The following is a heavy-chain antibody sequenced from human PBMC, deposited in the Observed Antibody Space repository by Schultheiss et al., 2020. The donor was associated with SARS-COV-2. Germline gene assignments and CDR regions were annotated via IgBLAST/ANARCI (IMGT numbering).Heavy chain of an antibody. CDR1: GFTVSSNY. CDR2: IYSCGST. J-gene: IGHJ6*02. Sequence: GGSLRLSCAASGFTVSSNYMSWVRQAPGKGLEWVSVIYSCGSTYYADSVKGRFTISRDNSKNTLYLQMNSLRAEDTAVYYCARDPSWGDVVVPAAMQGMDVWGQGTTVTVSS. D-gene: IGHD2-2*01. CDR3: ARDPSWGDVVVPAAMQGMDV. V-gene: IGHV3-66*03.